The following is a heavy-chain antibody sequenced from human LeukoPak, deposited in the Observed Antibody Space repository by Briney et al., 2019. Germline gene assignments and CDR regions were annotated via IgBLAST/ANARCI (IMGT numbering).Heavy chain of an antibody. V-gene: IGHV1-18*01. CDR1: GYTFTSYG. CDR3: ARALTYGDYEYALDI. Sequence: ASVKVSCKASGYTFTSYGISWVRQAPGQGLEWMGWISAYNGNTNYAQKLQGRVTMTTDTSTSTAYMELRSLRSDDTAVYYCARALTYGDYEYALDIWGQGTMVTVSS. J-gene: IGHJ3*02. CDR2: ISAYNGNT. D-gene: IGHD4-17*01.